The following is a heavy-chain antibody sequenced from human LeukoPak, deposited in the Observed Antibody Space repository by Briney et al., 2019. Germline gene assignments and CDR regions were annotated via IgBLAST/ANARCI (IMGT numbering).Heavy chain of an antibody. J-gene: IGHJ4*02. Sequence: AGGTLRLFCAVSGFTFSNYGMSWVRQAPGKGLEWVSTISGSGGRTDYADSVKGRFTISRDNCKNTLYLQMNSLRAEDTAVYYCARGLRYSSGWYLVFDYWGQGTLVTLSS. D-gene: IGHD6-19*01. CDR3: ARGLRYSSGWYLVFDY. CDR2: ISGSGGRT. V-gene: IGHV3-23*01. CDR1: GFTFSNYG.